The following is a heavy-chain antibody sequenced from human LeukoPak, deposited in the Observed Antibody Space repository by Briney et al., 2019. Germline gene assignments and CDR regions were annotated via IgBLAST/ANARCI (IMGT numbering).Heavy chain of an antibody. CDR3: ARSRSPAISGVVIQPYFDY. CDR2: INPNSGGT. CDR1: GYTFTGYY. D-gene: IGHD3-3*01. J-gene: IGHJ4*02. V-gene: IGHV1-2*02. Sequence: ASVKVSCKASGYTFTGYYMHWVRQAPGQGLEWMGWINPNSGGTNYAQKFQGRVTMTRDTSISTAYMELSRLRSDDTAVYYCARSRSPAISGVVIQPYFDYWGQGTLVTVSS.